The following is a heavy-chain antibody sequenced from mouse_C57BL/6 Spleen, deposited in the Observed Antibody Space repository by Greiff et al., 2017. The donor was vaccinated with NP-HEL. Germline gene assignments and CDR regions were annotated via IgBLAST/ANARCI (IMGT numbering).Heavy chain of an antibody. CDR2: ISDGGSYT. D-gene: IGHD2-5*01. CDR1: GFTFSSYA. V-gene: IGHV5-4*01. J-gene: IGHJ3*01. CDR3: ARDPILSNSAWFGY. Sequence: EVQLVESGGGLVKPGGSLKLSCAASGFTFSSYAMSWVRQTPEKRLEWVATISDGGSYTYYPDNVKGRFTISRDNAKNNLYLQMSHLKSEDKAMDYCARDPILSNSAWFGYWGQGTLVTVSA.